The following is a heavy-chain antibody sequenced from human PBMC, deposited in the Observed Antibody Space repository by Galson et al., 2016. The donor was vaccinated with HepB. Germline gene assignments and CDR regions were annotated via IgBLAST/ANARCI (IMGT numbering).Heavy chain of an antibody. CDR1: GITSSTYS. V-gene: IGHV3-21*06. J-gene: IGHJ4*02. CDR2: ISKSSNYK. D-gene: IGHD6-19*01. CDR3: AGAVDSGWYYFES. Sequence: SLRLSCAASGITSSTYSLHWVRQAPGKGLEWVSSISKSSNYKYYAASVRGRFTISRDNANDSLFLQMNSLRAEDTAVYYCAGAVDSGWYYFESWGQGTLVTVSS.